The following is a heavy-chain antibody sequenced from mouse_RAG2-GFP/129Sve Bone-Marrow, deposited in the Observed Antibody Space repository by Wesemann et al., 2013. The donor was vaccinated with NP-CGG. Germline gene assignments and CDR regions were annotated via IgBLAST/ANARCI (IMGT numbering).Heavy chain of an antibody. D-gene: IGHD6-2*01. CDR3: ASLWFAY. J-gene: IGHJ3*01. V-gene: IGHV14-3*02. CDR2: IDPANGNT. Sequence: RIDPANGNTKYDPKFQGKATITADTSSNTAYLQLSSLTSEDTAVYYCASLWFAYWGQGTLVTVSA.